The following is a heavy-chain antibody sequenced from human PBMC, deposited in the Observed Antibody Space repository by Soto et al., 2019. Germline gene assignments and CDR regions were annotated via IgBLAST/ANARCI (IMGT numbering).Heavy chain of an antibody. CDR3: ARVNDFWSGMFDY. D-gene: IGHD3-3*01. CDR2: IYHSGST. J-gene: IGHJ4*02. Sequence: SETLSLTCAVSGGSISSGGYSWSWIRQPPGKGLEWIGYIYHSGSTYYNPSLKSRVTISVDRSKNQFSLKLSSVTAADTAVYYCARVNDFWSGMFDYWGQGXLVTVSS. V-gene: IGHV4-30-2*01. CDR1: GGSISSGGYS.